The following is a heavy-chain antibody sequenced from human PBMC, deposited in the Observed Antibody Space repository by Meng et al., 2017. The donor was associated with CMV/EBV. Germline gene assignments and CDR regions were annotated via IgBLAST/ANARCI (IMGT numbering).Heavy chain of an antibody. D-gene: IGHD1-26*01. V-gene: IGHV1-46*01. CDR1: GYHFTSYY. Sequence: VSSGCGVTKHQVSVKVYLKASGYHFTSYYKHWVRQAPGQGLEWMGIINPSGGSTSYAQKFQGRVTMTRDTSTSTVYMELSSLRSEDTAVYYCARESGSVGDYWGQGTLVTVSS. CDR3: ARESGSVGDY. CDR2: INPSGGST. J-gene: IGHJ4*02.